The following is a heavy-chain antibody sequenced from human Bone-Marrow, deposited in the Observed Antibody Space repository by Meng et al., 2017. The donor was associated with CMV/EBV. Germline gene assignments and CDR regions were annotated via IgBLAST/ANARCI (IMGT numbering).Heavy chain of an antibody. CDR2: INPNSGGT. D-gene: IGHD5-18*01. CDR3: AAGDVDTAMDV. V-gene: IGHV1-2*02. CDR1: GYTFTGYY. Sequence: ASVKVSCKASGYTFTGYYMHWVRQAPGQGLEWMGWINPNSGGTNYAQKLQGRVTMTRDTSISTAYMELSRPRSDDTAVYYCAAGDVDTAMDVWGQGTTVTVSS. J-gene: IGHJ6*02.